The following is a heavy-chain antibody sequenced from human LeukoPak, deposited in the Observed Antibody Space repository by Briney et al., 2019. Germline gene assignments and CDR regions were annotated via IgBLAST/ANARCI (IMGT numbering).Heavy chain of an antibody. V-gene: IGHV3-30-3*01. Sequence: PGTSLRLSCAASGFTFSSHSVHWVRQAPGKGLEWVALISYDGDNKYYADSVEGRFTISRDNSKNTLYLQVNSLRAEDTAVYYCARDNGYRNGHAFDFWGQGTLVTVSS. D-gene: IGHD5-18*01. CDR1: GFTFSSHS. CDR2: ISYDGDNK. CDR3: ARDNGYRNGHAFDF. J-gene: IGHJ4*02.